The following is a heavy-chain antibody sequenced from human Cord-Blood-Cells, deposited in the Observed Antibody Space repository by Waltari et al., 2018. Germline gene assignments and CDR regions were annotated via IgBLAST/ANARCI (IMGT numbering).Heavy chain of an antibody. CDR3: ACGGGLGENNWFDP. D-gene: IGHD6-19*01. CDR1: GYSLSSGYY. CDR2: IYHSGST. Sequence: QVQLQESGPGLVKPSETLSLTCAVSGYSLSSGYYWGWIRQPPGKGLEWIGSIYHSGSTYYNPSLKSRVTISVDTSKNQFSLKLSSVSAADTAVYYCACGGGLGENNWFDPWGQGTLVTVSS. J-gene: IGHJ5*02. V-gene: IGHV4-38-2*01.